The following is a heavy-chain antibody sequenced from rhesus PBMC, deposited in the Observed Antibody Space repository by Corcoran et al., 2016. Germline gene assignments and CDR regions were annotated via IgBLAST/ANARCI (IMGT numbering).Heavy chain of an antibody. CDR3: VRGGYGTRTDY. CDR2: IADTGDT. D-gene: IGHD1-1*01. Sequence: QVQLQESGPGLVKPSETLSLTCAVPGWSRKSNHGWSRVRPSPGKGLEWIGYIADTGDTDYIPSLKSRVTISRDTSRNQFSLKMTSVTAADTAVYYCVRGGYGTRTDYWGQGVLVTVSS. CDR1: GWSRKSNHG. V-gene: IGHV4-127*01. J-gene: IGHJ4*01.